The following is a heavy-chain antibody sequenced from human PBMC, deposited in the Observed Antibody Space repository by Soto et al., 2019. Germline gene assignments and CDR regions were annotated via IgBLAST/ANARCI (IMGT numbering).Heavy chain of an antibody. D-gene: IGHD6-25*01. CDR1: GFTFTNYF. Sequence: QVQLVQSXAXXXKXGASVKVXCKASGFTFTNYFFHWVRHATRQGLELMGIIRPYDGSTNYVQSLNRSSTVTPDTSTSIVYLDLSSLKDEDTDVYYCARGDGRGSSGFYYYYGIDVLGHGTTVTVSS. CDR3: ARGDGRGSSGFYYYYGIDV. CDR2: IRPYDGST. J-gene: IGHJ6*02. V-gene: IGHV1-46*01.